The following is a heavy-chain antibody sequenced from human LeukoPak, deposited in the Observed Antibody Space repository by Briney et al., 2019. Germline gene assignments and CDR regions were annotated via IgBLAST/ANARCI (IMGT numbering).Heavy chain of an antibody. D-gene: IGHD2-21*01. Sequence: GASVKVSCKASGYTFTNYAMHWVRLAPGQRLQWMGWINLVNGNTKYSQYFEGRATITRDTSASTVYMELSSLRPDDMAVYYCARGRGTIGSNRDFYFYYYMDIWGNGTTVTVSS. J-gene: IGHJ6*03. CDR3: ARGRGTIGSNRDFYFYYYMDI. CDR2: INLVNGNT. CDR1: GYTFTNYA. V-gene: IGHV1-3*03.